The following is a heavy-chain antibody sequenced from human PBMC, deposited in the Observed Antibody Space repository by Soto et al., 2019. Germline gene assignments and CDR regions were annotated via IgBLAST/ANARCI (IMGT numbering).Heavy chain of an antibody. Sequence: QVQLVESGGGVVQPGRSLRLSCAASGFPFSSYGMHWVREAPGKGLEWVAVISYDGSNKYYADSVKGRFTISRDNSASTLYLQMNSLRPEDTALYYCVGGQYFVAYRGQGPLVTVSP. J-gene: IGHJ4*02. V-gene: IGHV3-30*03. D-gene: IGHD2-15*01. CDR2: ISYDGSNK. CDR1: GFPFSSYG. CDR3: VGGQYFVAY.